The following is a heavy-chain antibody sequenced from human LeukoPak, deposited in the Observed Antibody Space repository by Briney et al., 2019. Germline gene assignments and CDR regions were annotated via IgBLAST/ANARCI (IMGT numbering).Heavy chain of an antibody. J-gene: IGHJ5*02. CDR2: INPNSGGT. CDR1: GYTFTGYY. Sequence: ASVKVSCKASGYTFTGYYMHWVRQAPGQGLEWMGWINPNSGGTNYAQKFQGRVTMTRDTSISTAYMELSRLRSDDTAVYYCARGRVDYYGSGSLVRNWFDPWGQGTLVTVXS. V-gene: IGHV1-2*02. D-gene: IGHD3-10*01. CDR3: ARGRVDYYGSGSLVRNWFDP.